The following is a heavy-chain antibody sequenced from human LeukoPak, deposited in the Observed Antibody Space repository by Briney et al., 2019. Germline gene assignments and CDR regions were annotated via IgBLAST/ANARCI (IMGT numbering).Heavy chain of an antibody. CDR1: GGSVSSGSYY. Sequence: SETPSLTCTVSGGSVSSGSYYWSWIRQPPGKGLEWIGYIYYSGSTNYNPSLKSRVTISVDTSKNQFSLKLSSVTAADTAVYYCARGRRGYSSGWYMYYFDYWGQGTLVTVSS. D-gene: IGHD6-19*01. CDR2: IYYSGST. CDR3: ARGRRGYSSGWYMYYFDY. V-gene: IGHV4-61*01. J-gene: IGHJ4*02.